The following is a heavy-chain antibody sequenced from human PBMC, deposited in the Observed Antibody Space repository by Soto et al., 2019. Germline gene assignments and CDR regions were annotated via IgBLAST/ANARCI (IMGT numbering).Heavy chain of an antibody. Sequence: SETLSLTCAVSGDSISSYYCMWIRQPPGKQPPGKGLEWIGYIYYTGSTNYNPSLKSRVTISIDTSKNQFSLKLSSLTAADTTVYYCARLSRGAAAVFDYWGQGTLVTVSS. CDR3: ARLSRGAAAVFDY. J-gene: IGHJ4*02. V-gene: IGHV4-59*08. CDR1: GDSISSYY. CDR2: IYYTGST. D-gene: IGHD6-13*01.